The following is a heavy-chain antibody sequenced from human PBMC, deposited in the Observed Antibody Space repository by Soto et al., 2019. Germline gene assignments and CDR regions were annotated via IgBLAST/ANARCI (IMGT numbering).Heavy chain of an antibody. CDR2: INHSGST. Sequence: SETLSLTCAVYSGSFIDYYCSFIRQPPGKGLEWIVEINHSGSTNYNPSLKSRVTISVDTSKNQFSLMLSSVTAADTAVYYCASSGYSSGWYMGWGQGTLVTVSS. CDR3: ASSGYSSGWYMG. V-gene: IGHV4-34*01. J-gene: IGHJ4*02. CDR1: SGSFIDYY. D-gene: IGHD6-19*01.